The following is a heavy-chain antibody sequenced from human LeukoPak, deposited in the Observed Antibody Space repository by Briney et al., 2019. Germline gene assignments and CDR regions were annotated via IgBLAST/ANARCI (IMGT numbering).Heavy chain of an antibody. V-gene: IGHV4-39*07. J-gene: IGHJ5*02. CDR3: ARGRRWELLLRGTRFDP. CDR2: IYYSGST. Sequence: SETLSLTCSVSGDSISNRDFYWVWIRQPPGKGLEYIGSIYYSGSTNYNPSLKSRVTISVDTSKNQFSLKLSSVTAADTAVYYCARGRRWELLLRGTRFDPWGQGTLVTVSS. CDR1: GDSISNRDFY. D-gene: IGHD1-26*01.